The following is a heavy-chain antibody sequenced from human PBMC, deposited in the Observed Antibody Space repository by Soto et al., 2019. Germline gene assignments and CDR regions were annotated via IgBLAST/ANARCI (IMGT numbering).Heavy chain of an antibody. CDR2: ISAYNGNT. CDR1: GYTFTSYG. Sequence: GASVKVSCKASGYTFTSYGISWVRQAPGQGLEWMGWISAYNGNTNYAQKLQGRVTMTTDTSTSTAYMELRSLRSDDTAVYYCARYWWCGLEWVGFASWGQGSLVIGSS. J-gene: IGHJ5*01. V-gene: IGHV1-18*01. D-gene: IGHD3-3*01. CDR3: ARYWWCGLEWVGFAS.